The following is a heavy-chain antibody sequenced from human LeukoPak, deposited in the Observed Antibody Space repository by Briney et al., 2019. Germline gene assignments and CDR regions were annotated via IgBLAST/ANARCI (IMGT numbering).Heavy chain of an antibody. D-gene: IGHD1-26*01. CDR2: INQDGSEK. J-gene: IGHJ4*02. V-gene: IGHV3-7*01. CDR1: GFSFNNDW. Sequence: PGGSLRLSCATSGFSFNNDWMDWVRQAPGKGLEWVANINQDGSEKNCLDSVKGRFTISRDNAQNSLYLQMNGLRVEDTAVYYCARVAVGATSIVDYWGQGTLVTVSS. CDR3: ARVAVGATSIVDY.